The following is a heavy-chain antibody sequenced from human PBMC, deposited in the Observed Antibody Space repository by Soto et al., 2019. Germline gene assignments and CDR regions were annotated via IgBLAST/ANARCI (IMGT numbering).Heavy chain of an antibody. Sequence: PGGSLRVSFAASGFTFSSYAMSWVRQAPGKGLEWVSAISGSGGSTYYADSVKGRFTISRDNSKNMLYLQMNSLSADDTSVYYCANVHRSALDYWGQGTLVTVSS. J-gene: IGHJ4*02. CDR3: ANVHRSALDY. D-gene: IGHD3-10*02. CDR1: GFTFSSYA. CDR2: ISGSGGST. V-gene: IGHV3-23*01.